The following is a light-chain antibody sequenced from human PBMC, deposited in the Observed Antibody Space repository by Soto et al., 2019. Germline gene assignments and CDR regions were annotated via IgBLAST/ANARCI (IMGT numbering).Light chain of an antibody. Sequence: DVVMTQSPDSLAVSLGERATINCKSSQSVLYNHNNNNYLAWYQQKPGQPPKLLIYWASTRQSGVPDRFSGGGSGADLTLPISTLQAEDVAFYYCQRYFPLPVTFGQGTKLEIK. CDR1: QSVLYNHNNNNY. V-gene: IGKV4-1*01. J-gene: IGKJ2*01. CDR3: QRYFPLPVT. CDR2: WAS.